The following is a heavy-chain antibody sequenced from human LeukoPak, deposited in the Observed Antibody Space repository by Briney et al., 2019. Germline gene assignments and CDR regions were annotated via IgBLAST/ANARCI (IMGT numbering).Heavy chain of an antibody. CDR3: ARLHYDYVWGSYRWGYFDY. CDR2: INPNNGKT. Sequence: ASVKVSCKASGYTFISYGVTWVRQAPGQGLEWMGWINPNNGKTNYAQRFQGTVILTTDTSTRTVYMELRNLRSDDTAVYYCARLHYDYVWGSYRWGYFDYWGQGTLVTVSS. J-gene: IGHJ4*02. V-gene: IGHV1-18*01. CDR1: GYTFISYG. D-gene: IGHD3-16*02.